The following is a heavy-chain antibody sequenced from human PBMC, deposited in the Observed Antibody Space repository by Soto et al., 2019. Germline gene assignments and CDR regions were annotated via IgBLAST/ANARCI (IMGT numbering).Heavy chain of an antibody. V-gene: IGHV1-3*01. CDR1: GYTFTSYA. D-gene: IGHD2-2*01. CDR2: INAGNGNT. CDR3: ARASVVVPAAIPEAYYFDY. Sequence: QVQLVQSGAEVKKPGASVKVSCKASGYTFTSYAMHWVRQAPGQRREWMGWINAGNGNTKYSQKFQGRVTITRDTSASTAYMELSSLRSEDTAVYYCARASVVVPAAIPEAYYFDYWGQGTLVTVSS. J-gene: IGHJ4*02.